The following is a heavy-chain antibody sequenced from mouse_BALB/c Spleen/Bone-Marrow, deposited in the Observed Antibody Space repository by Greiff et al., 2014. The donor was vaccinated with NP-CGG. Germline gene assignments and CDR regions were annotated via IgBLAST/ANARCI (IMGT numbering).Heavy chain of an antibody. CDR1: GYTFTSYD. Sequence: VQLQESGPELVKPGALMKISCKASGYTFTSYDINWVKQRPGQGLEWIGWIYPGDGSTKYNEKFKGKATLTADKSSSTAYMQLSSLTSENSAVYFCARSGDSSGYGFAYWGQGTLVTVSA. CDR3: ARSGDSSGYGFAY. V-gene: IGHV1S56*01. J-gene: IGHJ3*01. D-gene: IGHD3-2*01. CDR2: IYPGDGST.